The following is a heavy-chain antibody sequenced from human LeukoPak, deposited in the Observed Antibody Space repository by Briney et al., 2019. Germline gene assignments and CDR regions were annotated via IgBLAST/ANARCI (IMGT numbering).Heavy chain of an antibody. D-gene: IGHD6-19*01. J-gene: IGHJ4*02. CDR3: ARQDGSGWYLGYFDY. CDR1: GYSFTSYW. CDR2: IYPGDSDT. V-gene: IGHV5-51*01. Sequence: GESLKISCKGSGYSFTSYWIGWVRQMPGKGLEWMGIIYPGDSDTRYSPSFQGQVTISADKSISTAYLQWSSLKASDTAMYYCARQDGSGWYLGYFDYWGQGTLVTVSS.